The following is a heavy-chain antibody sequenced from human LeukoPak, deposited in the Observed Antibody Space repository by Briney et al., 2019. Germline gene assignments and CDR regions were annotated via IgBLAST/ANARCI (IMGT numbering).Heavy chain of an antibody. D-gene: IGHD6-13*01. J-gene: IGHJ4*02. CDR2: IKQDGSEK. Sequence: GGSLRLSCAASGFTFSSYRMNWVRQAPGKGLEWVANIKQDGSEKYYVDSVKGRFTISRDNSKNTLYLQMNSLRAEDTAVYYCARPHSSSANYYFDYWGQGTLVTVSS. CDR3: ARPHSSSANYYFDY. CDR1: GFTFSSYR. V-gene: IGHV3-7*01.